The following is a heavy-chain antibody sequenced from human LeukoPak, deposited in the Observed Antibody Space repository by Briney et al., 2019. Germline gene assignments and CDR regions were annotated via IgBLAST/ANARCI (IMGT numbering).Heavy chain of an antibody. J-gene: IGHJ4*01. CDR1: GVAISSSSYY. CDR3: AKSGGYGLIDY. Sequence: PSETLSLTCNVSGVAISSSSYYWGWIRQPPGKGLEWIGSIYSSGSTYYNSSLKSRVTISIDTSKNQVSLKMSSVTAADTAVYYCAKSGGYGLIDYWGQGTLVTVSS. D-gene: IGHD6-25*01. V-gene: IGHV4-39*01. CDR2: IYSSGST.